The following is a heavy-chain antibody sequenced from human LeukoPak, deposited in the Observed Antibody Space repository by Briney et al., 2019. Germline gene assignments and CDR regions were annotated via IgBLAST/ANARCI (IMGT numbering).Heavy chain of an antibody. CDR3: AKGNYYDSSGYYFDY. D-gene: IGHD3-22*01. CDR2: ISSNGGST. J-gene: IGHJ4*02. CDR1: GFTFSSYA. V-gene: IGHV3-64*01. Sequence: GGSLRLSCAASGFTFSSYAMRWVRQAPGKGLEYVSAISSNGGSTYYANSVKGRFTISRDNSKNTLYLQMDSLRPEDMAVYYCAKGNYYDSSGYYFDYWGQGTLVTVSS.